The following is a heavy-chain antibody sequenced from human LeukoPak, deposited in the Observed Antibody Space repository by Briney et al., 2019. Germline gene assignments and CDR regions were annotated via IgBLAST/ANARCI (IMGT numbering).Heavy chain of an antibody. D-gene: IGHD6-13*01. CDR2: INPSGGST. CDR1: GYTFTSCY. CDR3: ARAPPGIAAAGTLNP. Sequence: ASVKVSCKASGYTFTSCYMHWMRQAPGQGLEWMGIINPSGGSTSYAQKFQGRVTMTRDMSTSTVYMELRSLRSDDTAVYYCARAPPGIAAAGTLNPWGQGTLVTVSS. J-gene: IGHJ5*02. V-gene: IGHV1-46*01.